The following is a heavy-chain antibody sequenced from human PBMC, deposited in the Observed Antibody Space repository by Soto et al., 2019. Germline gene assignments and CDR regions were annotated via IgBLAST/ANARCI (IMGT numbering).Heavy chain of an antibody. CDR1: GGSISSYY. CDR2: IYYSGST. J-gene: IGHJ4*02. Sequence: QVQLQESGPGLVKPSETLSLTCTVSGGSISSYYWSWIRQPPGKGLEWIGYIYYSGSTNYNPSLRSRVTIPVDTSKNQFSLKLSSVTAADTAVYYCAREEGHAGPYFDYWGQGTLVTVSS. D-gene: IGHD3-10*01. CDR3: AREEGHAGPYFDY. V-gene: IGHV4-59*01.